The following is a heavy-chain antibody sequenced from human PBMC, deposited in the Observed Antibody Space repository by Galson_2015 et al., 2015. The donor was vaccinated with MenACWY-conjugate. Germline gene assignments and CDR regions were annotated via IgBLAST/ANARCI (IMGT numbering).Heavy chain of an antibody. CDR1: GFTFSSYA. V-gene: IGHV3-23*01. CDR3: AKEAGWGSGTYLDY. CDR2: VSGSGDNT. D-gene: IGHD1-26*01. J-gene: IGHJ4*02. Sequence: SLRLSCAASGFTFSSYAMSWVRQAPGRGLEWVSTVSGSGDNTYYADSVKGRFTISRDNSKNTLYLQMNSLRAEDTAVYYCAKEAGWGSGTYLDYWGQGTLVTVSS.